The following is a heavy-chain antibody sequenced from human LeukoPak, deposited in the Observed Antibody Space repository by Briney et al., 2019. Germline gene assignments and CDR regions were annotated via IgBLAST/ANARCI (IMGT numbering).Heavy chain of an antibody. CDR3: AKDAHRASVDNFDL. D-gene: IGHD5-12*01. V-gene: IGHV3-23*01. CDR2: ISDSGGST. Sequence: GXXLEXVLDISDSGGSTYSADSVKGRFTISRDNYKNVPYLQMNGLRVEETAVYYCAKDAHRASVDNFDLWGQGTLVTVSS. J-gene: IGHJ4*02.